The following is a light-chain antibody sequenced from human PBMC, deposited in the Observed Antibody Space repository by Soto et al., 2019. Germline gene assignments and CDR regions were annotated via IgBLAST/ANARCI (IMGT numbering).Light chain of an antibody. V-gene: IGKV3-20*01. J-gene: IGKJ1*01. Sequence: IVLTNSPGTLSLSPGERATLSCRASQSVSSSYLAWYQQKPGQAPRLLIYRTSNRATGIPDRFSGSGSGTDFTLTISRLEPEDFAVYWCQQYDSSPRTFGQGTKVDIK. CDR3: QQYDSSPRT. CDR2: RTS. CDR1: QSVSSSY.